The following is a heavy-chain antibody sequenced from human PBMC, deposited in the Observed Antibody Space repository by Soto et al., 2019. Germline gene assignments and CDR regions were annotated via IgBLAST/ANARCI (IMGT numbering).Heavy chain of an antibody. CDR1: GLTFSNYA. CDR2: MSGSSSAT. D-gene: IGHD1-7*01. CDR3: AKNQERELPRVIDF. V-gene: IGHV3-23*01. Sequence: LRLSCATSGLTFSNYAMSWVRQAPGGGLEWVSSMSGSSSATYYADSVRGRFTISRDRSKNTLYLQMSSLRAEDTALYYCAKNQERELPRVIDFWGQGTLVTVSS. J-gene: IGHJ4*02.